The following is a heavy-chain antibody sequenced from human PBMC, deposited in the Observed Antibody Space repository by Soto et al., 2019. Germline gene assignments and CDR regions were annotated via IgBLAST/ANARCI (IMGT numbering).Heavy chain of an antibody. CDR3: ARGGHVVVVTAALDY. CDR1: GDTFTDYY. J-gene: IGHJ4*02. Sequence: ASVKVSCKASGDTFTDYYIHWVRQAPGQGLEWMGTVNPSGGHTTYAQHFLGRVTMTRNTSTSTLYMELTSLTSDDTAIYYCARGGHVVVVTAALDYWGQGTLVTVSS. CDR2: VNPSGGHT. D-gene: IGHD2-21*02. V-gene: IGHV1-46*01.